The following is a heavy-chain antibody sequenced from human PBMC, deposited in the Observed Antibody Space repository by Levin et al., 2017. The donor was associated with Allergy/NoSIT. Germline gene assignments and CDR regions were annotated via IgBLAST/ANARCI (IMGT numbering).Heavy chain of an antibody. CDR2: ISYDGSDK. CDR1: GFTFSSYA. D-gene: IGHD6-13*01. Sequence: PGGSLRLSCAASGFTFSSYAMHWVRQAPGKGLEWVALISYDGSDKSYADSVKGRFTISRDNSKNTLYLQMSSLRPEDTAVYYCAESQDGSWPYFDYWGQGTLVTVSS. CDR3: AESQDGSWPYFDY. V-gene: IGHV3-30-3*01. J-gene: IGHJ4*02.